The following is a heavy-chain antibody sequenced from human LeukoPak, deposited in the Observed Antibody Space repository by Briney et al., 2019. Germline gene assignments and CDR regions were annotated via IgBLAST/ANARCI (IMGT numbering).Heavy chain of an antibody. CDR3: AKGAGPPWFDP. CDR1: GASISSDTYF. D-gene: IGHD6-19*01. V-gene: IGHV4-61*02. J-gene: IGHJ5*02. CDR2: ISSTGRT. Sequence: SETLSLTCTVSGASISSDTYFRSWIRQPAGKGLEWIGRISSTGRTDYNPSLTSRVTISVDTSKNQLSMKLSSVTAADTAVYYCAKGAGPPWFDPWGQGTLVTVSS.